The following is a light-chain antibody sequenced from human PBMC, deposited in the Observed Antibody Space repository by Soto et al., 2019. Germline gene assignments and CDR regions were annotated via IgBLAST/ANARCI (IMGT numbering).Light chain of an antibody. CDR3: QHYGSSLPYT. Sequence: EIVLTQSPVTLSLSPGERATLSCRASQSVNNRYLAWYQQKPGKAPRLLIYGTSSRATGIPDRFSGSGSGTDFTLTISRLEPEDFAVYYCQHYGSSLPYTFGQRTKLEIK. J-gene: IGKJ2*01. CDR1: QSVNNRY. V-gene: IGKV3-20*01. CDR2: GTS.